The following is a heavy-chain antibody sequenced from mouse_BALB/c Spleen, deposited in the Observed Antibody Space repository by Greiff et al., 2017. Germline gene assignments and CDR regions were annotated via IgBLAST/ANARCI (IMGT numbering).Heavy chain of an antibody. V-gene: IGHV2-6-7*01. CDR2: IWGDGST. CDR1: GFSLTGYG. J-gene: IGHJ1*01. D-gene: IGHD2-2*01. Sequence: VKLQESGPGLVAPSQSLSITCTVSGFSLTGYGVNWVRQPPGKGLEWLGMIWGDGSTDYNSALKSRLSISKDNSKGHVFLKMNSLQTDDTARYYCARDRGGYPSYFDVWGAGTTVTVSS. CDR3: ARDRGGYPSYFDV.